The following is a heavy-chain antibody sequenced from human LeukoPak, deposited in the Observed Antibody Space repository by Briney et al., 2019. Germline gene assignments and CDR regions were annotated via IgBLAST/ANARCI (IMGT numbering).Heavy chain of an antibody. CDR2: FGSGGNT. D-gene: IGHD1-26*01. V-gene: IGHV3-23*01. CDR3: AKRGIRGTYYFDP. J-gene: IGHJ5*02. CDR1: GFTFSNYG. Sequence: PGASLRLSCTASGFTFSNYGMTWVRLAPGKGLEWVSTFGSGGNTYYADSVKGRFTISKDTSKNTLFLQMNTLRVEDTAMYYCAKRGIRGTYYFDPWGQGTLVTVSS.